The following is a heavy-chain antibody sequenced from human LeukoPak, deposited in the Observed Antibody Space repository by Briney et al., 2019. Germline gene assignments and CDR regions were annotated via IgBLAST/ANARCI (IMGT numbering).Heavy chain of an antibody. J-gene: IGHJ4*02. D-gene: IGHD5-24*01. V-gene: IGHV3-33*01. CDR3: ARDSGYGYNTFPTADY. Sequence: PGGSLRLSCLSSGFTFSSYGMHWVRQAPGKGLEWVAFIWYDGSSKYYADSVKGRFTISGDNSENTLYLQMSSLRAEDTALYYCARDSGYGYNTFPTADYWGQGILVTVSS. CDR2: IWYDGSSK. CDR1: GFTFSSYG.